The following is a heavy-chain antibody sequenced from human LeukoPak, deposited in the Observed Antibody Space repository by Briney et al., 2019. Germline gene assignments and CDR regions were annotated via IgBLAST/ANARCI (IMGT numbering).Heavy chain of an antibody. CDR1: GFTFGDYA. CDR2: IRSKAYGGTT. D-gene: IGHD6-13*01. V-gene: IGHV3-49*04. Sequence: GGSLRLSCTASGFTFGDYAMSWVRQAPGKGLEWVGFIRSKAYGGTTEYAESVKGRFTISRDDSKSIAYLQMNSLKTEDTAVYYCTRGKSSSWYPEGSYYFDYWGQGTLVTVSS. J-gene: IGHJ4*02. CDR3: TRGKSSSWYPEGSYYFDY.